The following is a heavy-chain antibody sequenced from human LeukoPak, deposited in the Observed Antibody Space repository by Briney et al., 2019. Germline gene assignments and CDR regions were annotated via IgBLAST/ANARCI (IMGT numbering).Heavy chain of an antibody. V-gene: IGHV3-53*01. CDR1: GFTVSSYY. CDR2: IFGGGGT. J-gene: IGHJ6*02. CDR3: ARDGGSGVPAGDYYYYGMDV. D-gene: IGHD2-2*01. Sequence: PGGSLILSCAASGFTVSSYYMSWVRQIPGKGLEWVSFIFGGGGTYYADSVKGRFTVSRDNSKNTLYLQMNSLRAEDTAIYYCARDGGSGVPAGDYYYYGMDVWGQGTTVTVSS.